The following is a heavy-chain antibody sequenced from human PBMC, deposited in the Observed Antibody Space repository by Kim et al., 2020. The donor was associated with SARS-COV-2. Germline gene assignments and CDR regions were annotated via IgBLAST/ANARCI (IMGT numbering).Heavy chain of an antibody. CDR3: ARDLRVFQDY. CDR1: GFTLSRYW. V-gene: IGHV3-74*01. J-gene: IGHJ4*02. CDR2: INEAGSNT. D-gene: IGHD2-21*01. Sequence: GGSLRLSCAASGFTLSRYWMHWVRQAPGKGLVWVSPINEAGSNTDYADSVKGRFTISRDNAKNTLYLQMNSLRGEDTALYYCARDLRVFQDYSGQGTLVTVSS.